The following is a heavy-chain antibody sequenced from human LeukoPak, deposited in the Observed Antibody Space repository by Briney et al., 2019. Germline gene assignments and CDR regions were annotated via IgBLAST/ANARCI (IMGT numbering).Heavy chain of an antibody. CDR2: ISGSGGST. CDR1: GFTFSSYA. J-gene: IGHJ4*02. CDR3: AKDISSSWTTFDY. D-gene: IGHD6-13*01. V-gene: IGHV3-23*01. Sequence: GGSLRLSCAASGFTFSSYAMSWVRQAPGKGLEWVSAISGSGGSTYYADSVKGRFTISRDNAKNSLYLQMNSLRAEDTALYYCAKDISSSWTTFDYWGQGTLVTVSS.